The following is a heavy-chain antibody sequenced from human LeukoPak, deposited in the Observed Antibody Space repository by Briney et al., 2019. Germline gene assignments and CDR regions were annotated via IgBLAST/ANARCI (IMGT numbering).Heavy chain of an antibody. CDR2: ISSNGGST. Sequence: GGSLRLSCAASGFTVSSNYMSWVRQAPGKGLEYVSAISSNGGSTYYANSVKGRFTISRDNSKNTLYLQMGSLRAEDMAVYYCARGAAAPPGGLPLHHNWFDPWGQGTLVTVSS. CDR3: ARGAAAPPGGLPLHHNWFDP. J-gene: IGHJ5*02. D-gene: IGHD6-13*01. CDR1: GFTVSSNY. V-gene: IGHV3-64*01.